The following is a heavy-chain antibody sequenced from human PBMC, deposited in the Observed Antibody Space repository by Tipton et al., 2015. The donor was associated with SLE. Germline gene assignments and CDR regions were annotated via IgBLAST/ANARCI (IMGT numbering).Heavy chain of an antibody. D-gene: IGHD6-6*01. CDR2: IFYGGHT. CDR3: ARWYSRSSYFFDF. V-gene: IGHV4-59*11. J-gene: IGHJ4*02. CDR1: GGSITSPS. Sequence: LRLSCTVSGGSITSPSWSWIRPPPGKGLEWIGYIFYGGHTDYNPSLESRVSISMNTSQNQFSLRLTSVTAADTAVYFCARWYSRSSYFFDFWGQGMLVTVSS.